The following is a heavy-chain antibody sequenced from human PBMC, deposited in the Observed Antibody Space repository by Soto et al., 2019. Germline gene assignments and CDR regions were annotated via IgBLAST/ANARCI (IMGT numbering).Heavy chain of an antibody. CDR3: AKDWVVVVPAVKDWFDP. CDR2: ISGSGGST. V-gene: IGHV3-23*01. D-gene: IGHD2-2*01. CDR1: GFTFSSYA. Sequence: GSLRLSCAASGFTFSSYAMSWVRQAPGKGLEWVSAISGSGGSTYYADSVKGRFTISRDNSKNTLYLQMNSLRAEDTAVYYCAKDWVVVVPAVKDWFDPWGQGTLVTVSS. J-gene: IGHJ5*02.